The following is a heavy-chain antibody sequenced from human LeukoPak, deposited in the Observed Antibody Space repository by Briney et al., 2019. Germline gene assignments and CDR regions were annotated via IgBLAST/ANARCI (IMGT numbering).Heavy chain of an antibody. V-gene: IGHV4-39*02. CDR2: IFYVGDT. CDR3: AREYSNYVRGFDY. J-gene: IGHJ4*02. Sequence: SSETLSLTCTASGGSISSSSYYWGWIRQPAGKGPEWIGTIFYVGDTYYNPSPKSRVTMSVDTSKNHFSLKLSSVTAPDTAVYYCAREYSNYVRGFDYWGQGTLVTVSS. CDR1: GGSISSSSYY. D-gene: IGHD4-11*01.